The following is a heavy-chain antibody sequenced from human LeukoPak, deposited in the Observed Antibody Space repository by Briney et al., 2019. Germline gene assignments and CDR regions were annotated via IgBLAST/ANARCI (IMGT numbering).Heavy chain of an antibody. CDR2: IIPMVGIA. V-gene: IGHV1-69*04. CDR3: AGEGRVGDPFDP. Sequence: SVKVSCKASGGTFSNYVLSWVRQAPGQGLEWMGRIIPMVGIATYAQKFQGRVTITADKSTSTAYMELSSLRSEDTAVYYCAGEGRVGDPFDPWGQGTLVTVSS. D-gene: IGHD3-10*01. CDR1: GGTFSNYV. J-gene: IGHJ5*02.